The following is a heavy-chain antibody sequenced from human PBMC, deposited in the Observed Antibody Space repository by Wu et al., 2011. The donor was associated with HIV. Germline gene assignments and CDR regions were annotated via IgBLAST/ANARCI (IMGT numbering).Heavy chain of an antibody. D-gene: IGHD6-13*01. Sequence: QVQLVQSGAEVKKPGASVKVSCKASGYSFTSYGISWVRQAPGQGLEWMGWISAYNGNRHYVQKFEGRVTMTTDTSTSTAYMDLRSLTSDDTAVYYCARVSSGSSFDYWGQGTLVTVSS. V-gene: IGHV1-18*01. CDR3: ARVSSGSSFDY. J-gene: IGHJ4*02. CDR1: GYSFTSYG. CDR2: ISAYNGNR.